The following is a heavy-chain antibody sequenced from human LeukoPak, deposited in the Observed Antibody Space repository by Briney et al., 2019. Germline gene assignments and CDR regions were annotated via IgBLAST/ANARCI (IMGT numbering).Heavy chain of an antibody. J-gene: IGHJ5*02. CDR1: GYTFSNYD. Sequence: ASVKVSCKASGYTFSNYDMNWVRQAPGQGLEWMGMITPSGGISYAQKFQGRVTMTRDMSTNTVYMELSSLRSEDTAVYYCARGGDYYDSSGYYNWFDPWGQGTLVTVSS. D-gene: IGHD3-22*01. CDR2: ITPSGGI. CDR3: ARGGDYYDSSGYYNWFDP. V-gene: IGHV1-46*01.